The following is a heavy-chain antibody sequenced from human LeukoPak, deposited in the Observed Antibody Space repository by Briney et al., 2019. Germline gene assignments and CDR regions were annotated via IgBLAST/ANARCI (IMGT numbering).Heavy chain of an antibody. V-gene: IGHV3-7*01. CDR3: ARGPYYDFWSGYSWFDP. Sequence: PGGSLRLSCAASGFTFSSYWMSWVRQAPGKGLEWVANIKQDGSEKYYVDSVKGRFTISRDNAKNSLYLQMNSLRAEDTAVYCCARGPYYDFWSGYSWFDPWGQGTLVTVSS. CDR1: GFTFSSYW. J-gene: IGHJ5*02. D-gene: IGHD3-3*01. CDR2: IKQDGSEK.